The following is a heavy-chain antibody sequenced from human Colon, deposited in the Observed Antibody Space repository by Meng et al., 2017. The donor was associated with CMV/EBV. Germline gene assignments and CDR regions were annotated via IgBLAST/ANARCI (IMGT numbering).Heavy chain of an antibody. CDR3: ARGYSGTSS. Sequence: QVVESGGDLVQPGGSLRLSCAASGFTVSSTHMSWVRQAPGKGLEWVSVIYSGGSTFYADSVKGRFTISRDNSKNTLYFQMNSLSAEDTAVYYCARGYSGTSSWGQGTLVTVSS. V-gene: IGHV3-66*01. J-gene: IGHJ4*02. CDR1: GFTVSSTH. D-gene: IGHD1-26*01. CDR2: IYSGGST.